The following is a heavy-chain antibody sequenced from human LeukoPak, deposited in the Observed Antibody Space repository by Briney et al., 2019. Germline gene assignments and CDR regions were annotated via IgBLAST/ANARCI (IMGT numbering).Heavy chain of an antibody. Sequence: GESLKISCKGSGYSFTTYWIGWVRQMPGKGLEWMGIIYPDDSDTRYSPSFQGQVTISADKSISTAYLQWSSLKASDTAMYYCATHNPNWGCDYWGQGTLVTVSS. J-gene: IGHJ4*02. CDR3: ATHNPNWGCDY. D-gene: IGHD7-27*01. CDR2: IYPDDSDT. CDR1: GYSFTTYW. V-gene: IGHV5-51*01.